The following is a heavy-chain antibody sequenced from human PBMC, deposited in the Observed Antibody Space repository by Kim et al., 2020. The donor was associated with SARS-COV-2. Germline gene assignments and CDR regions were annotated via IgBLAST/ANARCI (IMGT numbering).Heavy chain of an antibody. CDR1: GYSISSGYY. CDR2: IYHSGST. J-gene: IGHJ5*02. Sequence: SETLSLTCTVSGYSISSGYYWGWIRQPPGKGLEWIGSIYHSGSTYYNPSLKSRVTISVDTSKNQFSLKLSSVTAADTAVYYCARDPTIGYCSGGSCKFDP. CDR3: ARDPTIGYCSGGSCKFDP. V-gene: IGHV4-38-2*02. D-gene: IGHD2-15*01.